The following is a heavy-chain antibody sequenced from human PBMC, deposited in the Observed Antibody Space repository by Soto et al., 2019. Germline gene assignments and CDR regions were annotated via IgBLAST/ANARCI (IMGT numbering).Heavy chain of an antibody. D-gene: IGHD1-1*01. CDR1: GYTFSSHA. CDR3: AKDPQFLVQTYWYFDL. V-gene: IGHV3-23*01. J-gene: IGHJ2*01. CDR2: ISGSGGST. Sequence: GGSLRLSCAASGYTFSSHAMSWVRQAPGKGLEWVSAISGSGGSTYYVDSVKGRFTISRDNSKNTLYLQMNSLRAEDTAVYYCAKDPQFLVQTYWYFDLWGRGTLVTVSS.